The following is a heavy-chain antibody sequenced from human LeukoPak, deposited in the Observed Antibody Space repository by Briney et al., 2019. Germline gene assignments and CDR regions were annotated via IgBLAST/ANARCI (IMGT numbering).Heavy chain of an antibody. CDR1: GYTFTVYY. CDR3: ARERTLTSYYDY. Sequence: VASVKVSFKASGYTFTVYYMHWMRQAPGQGLEWMGWINPNSGGTNYAQKFQGRVTMTRDTSISTAYMELSRLRSDDTAVYYCARERTLTSYYDYWGQGTLVTVSS. J-gene: IGHJ4*02. D-gene: IGHD3-10*01. CDR2: INPNSGGT. V-gene: IGHV1-2*02.